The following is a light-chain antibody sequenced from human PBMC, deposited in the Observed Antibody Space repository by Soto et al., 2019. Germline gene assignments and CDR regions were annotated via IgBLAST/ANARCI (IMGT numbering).Light chain of an antibody. V-gene: IGKV3D-15*01. CDR3: QQYNYWHPKS. Sequence: EMVCTQCPSTVYESRGERATXSCRASQSVSSNLAWYQQKPVQSPMLLIYVASTRATGVPAIFSCDRSGTDFNLTISSMQSEDFAVYYCQQYNYWHPKSFGQGTKVDI. CDR2: VAS. CDR1: QSVSSN. J-gene: IGKJ1*01.